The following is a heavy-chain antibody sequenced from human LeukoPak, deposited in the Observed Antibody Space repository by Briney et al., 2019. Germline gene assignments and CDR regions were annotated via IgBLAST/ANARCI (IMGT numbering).Heavy chain of an antibody. V-gene: IGHV3-21*01. J-gene: IGHJ4*02. Sequence: GGSLRLSCAASGFTFSSYSMNWVRQAPGKGLEWVSSISSSSSYIYCADSVKGRFTISRDNAKNSLYLQMNSLRAEDTAVYYCARGRYFDWLSPPIDYWGQGTLVTVSS. CDR1: GFTFSSYS. CDR2: ISSSSSYI. D-gene: IGHD3-9*01. CDR3: ARGRYFDWLSPPIDY.